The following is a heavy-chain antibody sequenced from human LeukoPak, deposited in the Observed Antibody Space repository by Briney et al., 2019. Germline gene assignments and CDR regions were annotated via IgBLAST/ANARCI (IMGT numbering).Heavy chain of an antibody. CDR1: GYTFTKYG. J-gene: IGHJ4*02. V-gene: IGHV1-18*01. CDR2: ISGYNGNT. Sequence: GASVKVSCKASGYTFTKYGISWLRQAPGPGRERMGLISGYNGNTNYAQKLQGRVTMTTDTSTSTAYMELRSLRSDDTAVYYCARDAPNSWPGQGFDYWGRGTLVTVSS. D-gene: IGHD6-13*01. CDR3: ARDAPNSWPGQGFDY.